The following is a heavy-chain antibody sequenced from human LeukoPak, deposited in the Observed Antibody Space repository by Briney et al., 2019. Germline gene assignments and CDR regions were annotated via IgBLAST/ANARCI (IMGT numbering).Heavy chain of an antibody. Sequence: GASVKVSCKASGYTFTSYAMHWVRQAPGQRLEWMGWINAGNDNTKYSQKFQGRVTITRDTSASTAYMELSSLRSEDTAVYYCARDRLEEEGFGELFDYWGQGTLVTVSS. V-gene: IGHV1-3*01. CDR2: INAGNDNT. CDR1: GYTFTSYA. CDR3: ARDRLEEEGFGELFDY. D-gene: IGHD3-10*01. J-gene: IGHJ4*02.